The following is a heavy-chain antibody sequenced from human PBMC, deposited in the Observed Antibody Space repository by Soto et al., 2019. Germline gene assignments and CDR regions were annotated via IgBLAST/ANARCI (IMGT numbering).Heavy chain of an antibody. Sequence: SETLSLTCSVSGASIYNGGYFWSWIRQSPGKGLEWIGHIHNSGSPYNNPSLKSRVTISVDTSKNQFSLKLSSVTAADTAVYYCARGGLYYDFWSGTPYYYGMDVWGQGTTVTVSS. D-gene: IGHD3-3*01. J-gene: IGHJ6*02. CDR3: ARGGLYYDFWSGTPYYYGMDV. CDR2: IHNSGSP. V-gene: IGHV4-30-4*01. CDR1: GASIYNGGYF.